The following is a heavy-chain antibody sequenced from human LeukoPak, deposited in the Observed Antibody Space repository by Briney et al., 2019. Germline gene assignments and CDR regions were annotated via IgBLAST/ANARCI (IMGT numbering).Heavy chain of an antibody. Sequence: PGGSLRLSCVASGFIFRNFVMSWVRQAPGKGLEWVSAISSSGGGTYYADSVKGRFTITRDNSKNTLDLQMTSLRAEDSAAYYCAKDLRPIVVLSSYYYYGMDVWGQGTTVTVSS. CDR2: ISSSGGGT. D-gene: IGHD2/OR15-2a*01. CDR3: AKDLRPIVVLSSYYYYGMDV. J-gene: IGHJ6*02. V-gene: IGHV3-23*01. CDR1: GFIFRNFV.